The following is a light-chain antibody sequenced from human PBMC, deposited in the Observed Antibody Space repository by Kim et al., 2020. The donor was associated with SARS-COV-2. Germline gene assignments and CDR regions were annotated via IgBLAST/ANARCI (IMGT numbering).Light chain of an antibody. CDR1: QSVDSNY. CDR3: QQYGSSPYT. Sequence: LSPAERAPLSCRASQSVDSNYLAWFQQKPGQAPRLLIYVASSRATGIPDRFSGSGSGTDFNLTISRLEPEDFAVYYCQQYGSSPYTFGQGTKLEI. V-gene: IGKV3-20*01. CDR2: VAS. J-gene: IGKJ2*01.